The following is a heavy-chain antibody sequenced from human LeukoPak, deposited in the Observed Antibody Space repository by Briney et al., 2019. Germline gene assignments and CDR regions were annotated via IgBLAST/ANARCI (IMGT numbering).Heavy chain of an antibody. V-gene: IGHV3-33*01. CDR2: IWYDGSNK. CDR1: GFTFSSYG. Sequence: GGSLRLSCAASGFTFSSYGMHWVRQAPGKGLEWVAVIWYDGSNKYYADSVKGRFTISRDNSKNTLYLQMNSLRAEDTAVYYCAREGYDSSGYLYYYYGMDVWGQGTTVTVSS. D-gene: IGHD3-22*01. J-gene: IGHJ6*02. CDR3: AREGYDSSGYLYYYYGMDV.